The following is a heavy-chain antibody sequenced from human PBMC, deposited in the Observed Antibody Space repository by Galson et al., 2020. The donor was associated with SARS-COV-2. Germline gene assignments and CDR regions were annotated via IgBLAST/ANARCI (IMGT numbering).Heavy chain of an antibody. D-gene: IGHD3-10*01. CDR3: ARVGLWGSGSYYSEY. Sequence: GESMKISCAASGFTFSDYYMSWIRQAPGKGLEWVSYISSSSSYTNYADSVKGRFTISRDNAKNSLYLQMNILRAEDTAVYYCARVGLWGSGSYYSEYWGQGTLVTVSA. J-gene: IGHJ4*02. V-gene: IGHV3-11*06. CDR2: ISSSSSYT. CDR1: GFTFSDYY.